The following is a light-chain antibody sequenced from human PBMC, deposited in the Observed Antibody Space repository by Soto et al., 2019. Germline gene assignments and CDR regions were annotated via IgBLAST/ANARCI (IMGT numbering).Light chain of an antibody. Sequence: DIQVTQSPYSVSASVGDRVTITCLASQDIVAYLAWYQHKPGRAPELLIRAASTLQSGVPSRFSGSGSGTDFTLTINSLQPEDFATYYCQQAYSFPITFGQGTRLEIK. J-gene: IGKJ5*01. CDR2: AAS. CDR3: QQAYSFPIT. V-gene: IGKV1D-12*01. CDR1: QDIVAY.